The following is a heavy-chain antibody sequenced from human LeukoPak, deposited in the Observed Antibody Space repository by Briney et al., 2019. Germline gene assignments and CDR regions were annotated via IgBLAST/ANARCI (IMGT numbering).Heavy chain of an antibody. V-gene: IGHV3-11*01. CDR3: ARDRGGGYFDY. J-gene: IGHJ4*02. D-gene: IGHD3-16*01. Sequence: GGAPRLSLAAPGFTLRDYHMSWIPPAPGEGVGGVSYISSSGSTIYYADSVKGRFTISRDNAKNSLYLQMNSLRAEDTAVYYCARDRGGGYFDYWGQGTLVTVSS. CDR1: GFTLRDYH. CDR2: ISSSGSTI.